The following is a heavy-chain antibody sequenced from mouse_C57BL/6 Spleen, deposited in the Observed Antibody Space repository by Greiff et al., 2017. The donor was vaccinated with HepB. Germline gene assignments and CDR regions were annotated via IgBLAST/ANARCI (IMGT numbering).Heavy chain of an antibody. V-gene: IGHV1-80*01. J-gene: IGHJ2*01. CDR3: ARSDGSSHYFDY. CDR1: GYAFSSYW. Sequence: QVQLQQSGAELVKPGASVKISCKASGYAFSSYWMNWVKQRPGKGLEWIGQIYPGDGDTNYNGKFKGKATLTADKSSSTAYMQLSSLTSEDSAVYFCARSDGSSHYFDYWGQGTTLTVSS. CDR2: IYPGDGDT. D-gene: IGHD1-1*01.